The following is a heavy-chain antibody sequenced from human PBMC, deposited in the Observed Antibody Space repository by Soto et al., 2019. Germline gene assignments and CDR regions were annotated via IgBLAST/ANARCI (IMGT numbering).Heavy chain of an antibody. V-gene: IGHV1-18*01. Sequence: GASVKVSCKASGYTFTSYGISWVRQDPGQGLEWMGWISAYNGNTNYAQKLQGRVTMTTDTSTSTAYMELRSLRSDDTAVYYCARDLLRYFDWSEGTNWFDPWGQGTLVTVSS. CDR1: GYTFTSYG. CDR2: ISAYNGNT. D-gene: IGHD3-9*01. CDR3: ARDLLRYFDWSEGTNWFDP. J-gene: IGHJ5*02.